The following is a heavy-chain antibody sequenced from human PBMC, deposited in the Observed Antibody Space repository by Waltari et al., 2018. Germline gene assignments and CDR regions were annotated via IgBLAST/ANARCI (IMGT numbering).Heavy chain of an antibody. CDR2: IWYDGSNK. V-gene: IGHV3-33*01. CDR1: GFTFSSYG. CDR3: ARDGYSSSWILRY. J-gene: IGHJ4*02. Sequence: QVQLVESGGGVVQPGRSLRLSCAASGFTFSSYGMHWVRQAPGKGLEWVAVIWYDGSNKYYADSVKGRFTISRDNSKNTLYLQMNSLRAEDTAVYYCARDGYSSSWILRYWGQGTLVTVSS. D-gene: IGHD6-13*01.